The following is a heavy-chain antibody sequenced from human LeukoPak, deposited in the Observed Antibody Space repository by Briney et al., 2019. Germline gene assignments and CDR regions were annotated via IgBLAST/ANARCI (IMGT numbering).Heavy chain of an antibody. Sequence: SETLSLTCAVYGGSFSGYYWSWIRQPPGKGLEWIGEINHSGSTNYNPSLKSRVTISVDTSKNQFSLKLSSVTAADTAVYYCVSTAGGYYISPTSASDAFDIWGQGTMVTVSS. CDR1: GGSFSGYY. J-gene: IGHJ3*02. CDR3: VSTAGGYYISPTSASDAFDI. CDR2: INHSGST. V-gene: IGHV4-34*01. D-gene: IGHD3-3*01.